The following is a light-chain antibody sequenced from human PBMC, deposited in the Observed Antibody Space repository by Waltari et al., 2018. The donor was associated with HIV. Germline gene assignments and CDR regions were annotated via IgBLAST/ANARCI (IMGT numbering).Light chain of an antibody. V-gene: IGLV2-8*01. Sequence: QSALTQPPSASGSPGQSVTISCTGAISDIGSYNYVSWYQQHPDKTPKLIIDEVNERPSGVHDRCSGAKSGNVATLSVSGLQADDEDDYFGSSFAGSDDGVVFGGGTKLTGL. CDR3: SSFAGSDDGVV. CDR2: EVN. CDR1: ISDIGSYNY. J-gene: IGLJ2*01.